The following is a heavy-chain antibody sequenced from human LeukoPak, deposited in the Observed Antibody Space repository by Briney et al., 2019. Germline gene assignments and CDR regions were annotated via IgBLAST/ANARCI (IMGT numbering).Heavy chain of an antibody. J-gene: IGHJ4*02. CDR1: GFTFYDYG. V-gene: IGHV3-20*04. CDR2: INWNGGST. D-gene: IGHD2-2*02. CDR3: AREGIFCSSTSCYTVSLYYFDY. Sequence: GGSLRLSCAASGFTFYDYGMSWGRHAPGKGVEWGSGINWNGGSTVYADCVKGRFTIARDNAKNSVYMQRNSLRGEDTALYYCAREGIFCSSTSCYTVSLYYFDYWGQGTLVTVSS.